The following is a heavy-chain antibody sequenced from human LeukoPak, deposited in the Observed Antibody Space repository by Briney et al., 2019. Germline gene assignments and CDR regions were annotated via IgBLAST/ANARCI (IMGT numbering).Heavy chain of an antibody. CDR2: ISSSSSYI. Sequence: GGSLRLSCVASGFTFSSYSMNWVRQAPGKGLEWVSSISSSSSYIYHADSVKGRFTISRDNAKNSLYLQMNSLRAEDTAVYYCAREVLLWFGELSVPPGYWGQGTLVTVSS. D-gene: IGHD3-10*01. V-gene: IGHV3-21*04. J-gene: IGHJ4*02. CDR1: GFTFSSYS. CDR3: AREVLLWFGELSVPPGY.